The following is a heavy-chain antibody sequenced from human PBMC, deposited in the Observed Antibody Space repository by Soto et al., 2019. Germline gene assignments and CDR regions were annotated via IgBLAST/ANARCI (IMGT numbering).Heavy chain of an antibody. CDR3: ARLPHIDSSGYDRDY. CDR1: VGSISFGAYY. J-gene: IGHJ4*02. V-gene: IGHV4-31*03. Sequence: ASETLSLSCTFSVGSISFGAYYWSWIRQHPGKGLEWIGYIYYSGSTYYNPSLKSRVTISVDTSKNQFSLKLSSVTAADTAVYYCARLPHIDSSGYDRDYWGQGTLVTVSS. CDR2: IYYSGST. D-gene: IGHD3-22*01.